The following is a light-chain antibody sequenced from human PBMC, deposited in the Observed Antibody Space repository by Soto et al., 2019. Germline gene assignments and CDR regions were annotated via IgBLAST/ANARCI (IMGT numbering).Light chain of an antibody. CDR1: SSDVGGYNS. V-gene: IGLV2-14*03. CDR2: DVG. Sequence: QSVLTQPASVSGSPGQSITISCTGTSSDVGGYNSVSWYQHHPGKAPKRILYDVGDRPSGVSYRFSGSKSGNTASLTISGLQAADDADYFCSSYTSSMTNVFGSGTKVTVL. CDR3: SSYTSSMTNV. J-gene: IGLJ1*01.